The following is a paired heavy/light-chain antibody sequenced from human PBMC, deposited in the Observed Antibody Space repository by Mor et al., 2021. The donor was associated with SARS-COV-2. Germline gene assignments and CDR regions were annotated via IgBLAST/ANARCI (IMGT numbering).Light chain of an antibody. J-gene: IGLJ1*01. CDR1: SGTVGRHNL. CDR2: AVT. Sequence: QSALTQPASVSGSPGQSITISCTGSSGTVGRHNLVSWYQQHPGKAPTILIYAVTQRPSGVSHRFSGSKSGNTASLTISGLQAEDEADYYCNSYAGSYTYVFGTGTSVTVL. CDR3: NSYAGSYTYV. V-gene: IGLV2-23*02.
Heavy chain of an antibody. CDR2: SESQNEPGTT. CDR1: GFSFSDNW. V-gene: IGHV3-15*04. J-gene: IGHJ4*02. CDR3: AVGMGDH. Sequence: EVQLVESGGDLVKPGGSLRLSCVASGFSFSDNWLSWVRQAPGKGLEWVARSESQNEPGTTGYAAPVKGRFTISREESENTLFLEMNGLKTEDTAVYYCAVGMGDHWGRGTLVTVSS. D-gene: IGHD3-16*01.